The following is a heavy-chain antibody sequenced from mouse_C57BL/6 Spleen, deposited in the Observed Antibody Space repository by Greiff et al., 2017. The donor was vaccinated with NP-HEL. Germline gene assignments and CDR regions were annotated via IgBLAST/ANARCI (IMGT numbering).Heavy chain of an antibody. CDR3: ARLLGQDYFDY. Sequence: DVHLVESGGGLVQPGGSLSLSCAASGFTFTDYYMSWVRQPPGKALEWLGFIRNKANGYTTEYSASVKGRFTISRDNSQSILYLQMNALRAEDSATYYCARLLGQDYFDYWGQCTTLTVSS. D-gene: IGHD4-1*01. CDR1: GFTFTDYY. J-gene: IGHJ2*01. V-gene: IGHV7-3*01. CDR2: IRNKANGYTT.